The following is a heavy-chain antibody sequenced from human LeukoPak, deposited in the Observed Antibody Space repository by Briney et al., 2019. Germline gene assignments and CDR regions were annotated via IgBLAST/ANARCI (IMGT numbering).Heavy chain of an antibody. V-gene: IGHV3-30-3*01. Sequence: PGGSLRLSCAASGFTFSSYAMHWVRQAPGKGLEWVAVISYDGSNKYYADSVKGRFTISRDNSKNTLYLQMNSLRAEDTAVYYCARVAIGTAVTNWFDPWGQGTLVTVSS. CDR3: ARVAIGTAVTNWFDP. D-gene: IGHD6-19*01. CDR1: GFTFSSYA. CDR2: ISYDGSNK. J-gene: IGHJ5*02.